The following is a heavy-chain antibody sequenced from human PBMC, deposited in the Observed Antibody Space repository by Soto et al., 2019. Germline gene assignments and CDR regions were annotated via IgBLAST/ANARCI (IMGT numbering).Heavy chain of an antibody. CDR2: VIPMHGSE. Sequence: VQLVQSGAEMKKPGSSVRVSCKPSGGGFNGYFTTWVRKPPDQGLEGVGRVIPMHGSENHARKFRDRIPLTADTLTNTAFLDLRSLQSEDTAVYYCATGITTSGYRRYMDVWGKGTKVTVSS. CDR3: ATGITTSGYRRYMDV. CDR1: GGGFNGYF. J-gene: IGHJ6*03. V-gene: IGHV1-69*08. D-gene: IGHD1-20*01.